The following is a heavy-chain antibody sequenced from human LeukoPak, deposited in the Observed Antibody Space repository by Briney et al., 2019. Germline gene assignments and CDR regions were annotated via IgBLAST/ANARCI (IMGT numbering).Heavy chain of an antibody. V-gene: IGHV1-8*01. CDR1: GYTFTSYD. Sequence: GASVKVSCKASGYTFTSYDINWVRQATGQGLEWMGWMNPNSGNTGYAQKFQGRVTMTRNTSISTAYMELSSLRSEDTAVYYCARLQHFDFPSYLLPPNAFDIWGQGTMVTVSS. J-gene: IGHJ3*02. D-gene: IGHD3-16*02. CDR2: MNPNSGNT. CDR3: ARLQHFDFPSYLLPPNAFDI.